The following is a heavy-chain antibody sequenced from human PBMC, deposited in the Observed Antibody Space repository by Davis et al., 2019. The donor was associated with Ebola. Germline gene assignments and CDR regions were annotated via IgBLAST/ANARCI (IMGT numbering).Heavy chain of an antibody. V-gene: IGHV4-30-2*01. J-gene: IGHJ6*02. D-gene: IGHD1-26*01. CDR2: IYHSGST. Sequence: SETLSLTCAVSGGSISSGGYSWSWIRQPPGKGLEWIGYIYHSGSTYYNPSLKSRVTISVDRSKNQFSLKLSSVTAADTAVYYCARVGATGLYYYGMDVWGQGTTVTVSS. CDR3: ARVGATGLYYYGMDV. CDR1: GGSISSGGYS.